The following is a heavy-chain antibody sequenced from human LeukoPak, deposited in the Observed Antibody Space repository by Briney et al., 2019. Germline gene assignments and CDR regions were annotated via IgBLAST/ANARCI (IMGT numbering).Heavy chain of an antibody. J-gene: IGHJ4*02. CDR2: IYWDDDK. D-gene: IGHD6-19*01. V-gene: IGHV2-5*02. CDR1: GFSLSTYGVG. Sequence: SGPTLVKPTQTLTLTCTFSGFSLSTYGVGVAWIRQPPGKALEWLAFIYWDDDKRYRPSLKSRLSITKDTSKNQVVLTMTNMEIVDTATYYCAHGGSSGWYEWWGDFWGQGTLVTVSS. CDR3: AHGGSSGWYEWWGDF.